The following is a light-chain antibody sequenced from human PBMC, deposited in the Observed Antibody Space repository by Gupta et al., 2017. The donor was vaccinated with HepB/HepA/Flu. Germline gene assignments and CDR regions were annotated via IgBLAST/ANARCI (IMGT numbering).Light chain of an antibody. CDR1: HDISDY. V-gene: IGKV1-16*02. Sequence: MQLSQSASSLSASLGDRVTITCRASHDISDYLAWYQQKPGKAPKSLIYGASSLHRGVPLKFSGSGSGTDFTLTISSLQPDDFATYYCQQYQRFPLTFGPGTKVEI. CDR2: GAS. CDR3: QQYQRFPLT. J-gene: IGKJ3*01.